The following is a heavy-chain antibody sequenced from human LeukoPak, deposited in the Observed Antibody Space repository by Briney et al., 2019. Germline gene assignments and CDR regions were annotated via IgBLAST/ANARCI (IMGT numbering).Heavy chain of an antibody. D-gene: IGHD2-15*01. CDR3: ARWRAGGYCSGGSCDAFDI. CDR2: ISSSSSYI. CDR1: GFTFSSYS. V-gene: IGHV3-21*01. Sequence: PGRSLRLSSAASGFTFSSYSMNWVRQAPGKGLEWVSSISSSSSYIYYADSVKGRFTISRDNAKNSLYLQMNSLRAEDTAVYYCARWRAGGYCSGGSCDAFDIWGQGTMVTVSS. J-gene: IGHJ3*02.